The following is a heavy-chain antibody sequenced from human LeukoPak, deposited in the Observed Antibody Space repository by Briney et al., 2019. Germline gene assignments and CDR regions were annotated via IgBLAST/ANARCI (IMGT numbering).Heavy chain of an antibody. CDR1: GFTFSSYW. V-gene: IGHV3-7*01. J-gene: IGHJ4*02. Sequence: GGSLRLSCAASGFTFSSYWMSWVRQAPGKGLEWVANIKQDGREKYYVDSVKGRFTISRDNYKNSLFLQMTNLRAEDTAVYYCARVGGLYSPLGYWGQGTLVTVSS. D-gene: IGHD1-26*01. CDR2: IKQDGREK. CDR3: ARVGGLYSPLGY.